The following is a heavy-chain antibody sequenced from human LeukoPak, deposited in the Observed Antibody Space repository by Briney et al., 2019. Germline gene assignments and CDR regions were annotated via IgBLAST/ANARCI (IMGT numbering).Heavy chain of an antibody. J-gene: IGHJ5*02. Sequence: GGSLRLSCAASGFTFSSYAMHWVRQAPGKGLEWVAVISYDGSNKYYADSVKGRFTISRDNSKNTLYLQMDSLRVEDTAVYYCARDYMTTVTTGNWFDPWGQGTLVTVSS. CDR3: ARDYMTTVTTGNWFDP. CDR1: GFTFSSYA. CDR2: ISYDGSNK. V-gene: IGHV3-30*01. D-gene: IGHD4-17*01.